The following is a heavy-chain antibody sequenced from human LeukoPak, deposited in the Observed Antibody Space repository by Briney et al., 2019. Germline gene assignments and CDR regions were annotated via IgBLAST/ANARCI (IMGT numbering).Heavy chain of an antibody. CDR1: GGSISSSSYY. Sequence: SETLSLTCSVSGGSISSSSYYWGRIRQPPGKGLEWIGTIFYSGSTYYNPSLKSRVTISVDTSKNQFSLKLSSVTAADTAVYYCARNYYDSSGYYPFDYWGQGTLVTVSS. CDR2: IFYSGST. J-gene: IGHJ4*02. CDR3: ARNYYDSSGYYPFDY. V-gene: IGHV4-39*01. D-gene: IGHD3-22*01.